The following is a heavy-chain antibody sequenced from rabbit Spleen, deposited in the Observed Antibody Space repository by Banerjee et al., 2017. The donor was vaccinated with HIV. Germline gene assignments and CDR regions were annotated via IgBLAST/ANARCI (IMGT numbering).Heavy chain of an antibody. CDR1: GFSFSNTYY. CDR2: IDGGSSGTT. J-gene: IGHJ6*01. D-gene: IGHD8-1*01. V-gene: IGHV1S45*01. CDR3: ARDAGTSFSTYGMDL. Sequence: QEQLEESGGGLVKPEGSLTLTCTASGFSFSNTYYMGWVRQAPGKGLEWIACIDGGSSGTTWYASWAKGRFTISKTSSTTVTLQMTSLTAADTATYFCARDAGTSFSTYGMDLWGTQGTLVTVS.